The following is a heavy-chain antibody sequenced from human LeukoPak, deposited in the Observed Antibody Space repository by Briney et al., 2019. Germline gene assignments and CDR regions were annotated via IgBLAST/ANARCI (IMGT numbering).Heavy chain of an antibody. D-gene: IGHD1-26*01. CDR1: GFTFSSYE. V-gene: IGHV3-48*03. J-gene: IGHJ4*02. CDR3: ARAGYSGSPGHFDY. Sequence: AGGSLRLSCAASGFTFSSYEMNWVRQAPGKGLEWVSYISSSGSTIYYADSVKGRFTISRDNAKNSLYLQMNSLRAEDTAVYYCARAGYSGSPGHFDYWGQGTLVTVSS. CDR2: ISSSGSTI.